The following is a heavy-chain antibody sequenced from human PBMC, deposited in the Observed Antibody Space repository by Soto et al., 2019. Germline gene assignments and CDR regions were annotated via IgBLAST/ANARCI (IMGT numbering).Heavy chain of an antibody. CDR3: TIFYDFWSGHDY. CDR2: IKSKTDGGTT. J-gene: IGHJ4*02. D-gene: IGHD3-3*01. CDR1: GFTFSNAW. V-gene: IGHV3-15*01. Sequence: GGSLRLSCAASGFTFSNAWMSWVRQAPGKGLEWVGRIKSKTDGGTTDYAAPVKGRFTISRDDSKNTLYLQMNSLKTEDTAVYYCTIFYDFWSGHDYWGQGTLVTVSS.